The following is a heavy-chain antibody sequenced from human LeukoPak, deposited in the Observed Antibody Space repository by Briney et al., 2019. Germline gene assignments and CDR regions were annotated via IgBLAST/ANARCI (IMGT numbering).Heavy chain of an antibody. CDR1: GGSVSSNSAA. CDR2: TYYNSKWYN. CDR3: ARDSNGWHSPLDY. V-gene: IGHV6-1*01. Sequence: SHTLSLPCAISGGSVSSNSAARMWITQSPSRDLECLGSTYYNSKWYNDYAESVKSRITITPDTSKNQFSLQLNSVTPEDTALYYCARDSNGWHSPLDYWGQGTLVTVSS. J-gene: IGHJ4*02. D-gene: IGHD6-19*01.